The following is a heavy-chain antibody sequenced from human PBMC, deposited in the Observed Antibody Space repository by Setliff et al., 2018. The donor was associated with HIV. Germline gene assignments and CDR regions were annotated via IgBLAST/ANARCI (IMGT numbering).Heavy chain of an antibody. Sequence: SETLSLTCTVSGDSISNYYWSLVRQPPGKGLEWIGYIYTNGSTNYNPSLKSRVTMSVDTSKNQFSLRLTSVTAADTAVYFCARGRGSSSSWPIDNWGQGTLVTVSS. J-gene: IGHJ4*02. V-gene: IGHV4-4*09. CDR2: IYTNGST. D-gene: IGHD6-13*01. CDR1: GDSISNYY. CDR3: ARGRGSSSSWPIDN.